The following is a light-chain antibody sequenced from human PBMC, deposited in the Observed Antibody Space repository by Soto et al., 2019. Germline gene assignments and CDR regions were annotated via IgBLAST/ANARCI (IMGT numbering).Light chain of an antibody. Sequence: QMTQSPSSLSASVGDRVTLTCWASQSIGMYLNWYQQKPGKAPKLLISYAVCLHNGVTPRFSGSGSGTDFTLTISSLQPEDFATYYCQQSHSNPITFGGGTKVDIK. CDR3: QQSHSNPIT. CDR2: YAV. J-gene: IGKJ4*01. V-gene: IGKV1-39*01. CDR1: QSIGMY.